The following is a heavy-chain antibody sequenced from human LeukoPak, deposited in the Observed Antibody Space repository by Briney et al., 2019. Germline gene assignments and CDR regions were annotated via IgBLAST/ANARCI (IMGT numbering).Heavy chain of an antibody. D-gene: IGHD2-2*01. CDR2: IYYSGST. Sequence: SETLSLTCTVSGGSISSGGYYWSWIRQHPGKGLEWIGYIYYSGSTYYNPSLKSRVTISVDTSKNQFSLKLSSVTAADTAVYYCASRYCSSTSCSPYWGQGTLVTVSS. V-gene: IGHV4-31*03. J-gene: IGHJ4*02. CDR3: ASRYCSSTSCSPY. CDR1: GGSISSGGYY.